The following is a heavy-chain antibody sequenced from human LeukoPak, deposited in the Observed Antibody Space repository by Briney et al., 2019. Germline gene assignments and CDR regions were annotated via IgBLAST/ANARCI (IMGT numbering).Heavy chain of an antibody. CDR3: ARDDALVATGSFDY. Sequence: ASVKVSCKASGYTFTSYGINWVRQAPGQGLEWMAWIGAYNGNTNYAQKLQGRVTMTTDTSTSTAYMELRSLRSDDTAVYYCARDDALVATGSFDYWGQGTPVTVSS. CDR2: IGAYNGNT. CDR1: GYTFTSYG. D-gene: IGHD5-12*01. J-gene: IGHJ4*02. V-gene: IGHV1-18*01.